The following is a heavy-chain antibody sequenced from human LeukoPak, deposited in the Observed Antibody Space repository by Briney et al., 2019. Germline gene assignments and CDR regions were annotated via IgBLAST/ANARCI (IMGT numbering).Heavy chain of an antibody. J-gene: IGHJ4*02. CDR1: GFTFSSYA. Sequence: GGSLRLSCAASGFTFSSYAMGWVRQAPGKGLEWVSAISGSGGSTYYADSVRGRFTISRDNSKNTLYLQMNSLRAEDTAVYYYAKLTHYYYDSSGYYGYWGQGTLVTVSS. D-gene: IGHD3-22*01. V-gene: IGHV3-23*01. CDR3: AKLTHYYYDSSGYYGY. CDR2: ISGSGGST.